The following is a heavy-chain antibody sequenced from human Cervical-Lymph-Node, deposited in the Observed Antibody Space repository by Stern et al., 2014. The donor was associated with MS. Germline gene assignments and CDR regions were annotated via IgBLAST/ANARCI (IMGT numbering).Heavy chain of an antibody. J-gene: IGHJ4*02. Sequence: QLVQSGGGVVQPGRSLRLTCTVSGFTFSSYGMHWVRQAPGKGLERVSVISYDGSDTYYAESVKGRFTISRDNTKNTLYLEMRRLRREDTAVYYCVKRGITEVRGVRLGDYWGPGTLVIVSS. CDR2: ISYDGSDT. CDR1: GFTFSSYG. V-gene: IGHV3-30*18. D-gene: IGHD3-10*01. CDR3: VKRGITEVRGVRLGDY.